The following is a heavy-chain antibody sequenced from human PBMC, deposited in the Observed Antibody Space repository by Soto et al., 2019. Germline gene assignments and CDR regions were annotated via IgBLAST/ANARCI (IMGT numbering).Heavy chain of an antibody. CDR2: IYSGGST. J-gene: IGHJ4*02. CDR3: AREQAAAGTFDY. V-gene: IGHV3-66*02. CDR1: GFTVSSNY. D-gene: IGHD6-13*01. Sequence: GGSLRLSCAASGFTVSSNYMSWVRQAPGKGLEWVSVIYSGGSTDYADSVKGRFTISRDNSKNTLYLQMNSLRAEDTAVYYCAREQAAAGTFDYWGQGTLVTVSS.